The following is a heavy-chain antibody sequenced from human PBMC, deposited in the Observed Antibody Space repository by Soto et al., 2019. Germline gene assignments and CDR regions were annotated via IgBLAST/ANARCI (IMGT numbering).Heavy chain of an antibody. V-gene: IGHV3-23*01. CDR1: GFTFSNYA. CDR3: AKDVRYSQIYYFDY. D-gene: IGHD5-18*01. CDR2: ISGNGGIT. Sequence: GGSLRLSCAASGFTFSNYAMSWARRAPGRGLEWVSAISGNGGITYYADSVKGRFTISRDNSKNTLYLQMNSLRAEDTAVYYCAKDVRYSQIYYFDYWGQGTLVTVSS. J-gene: IGHJ4*02.